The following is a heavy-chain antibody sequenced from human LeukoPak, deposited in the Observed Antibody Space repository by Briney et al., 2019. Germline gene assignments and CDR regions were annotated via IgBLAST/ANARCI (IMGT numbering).Heavy chain of an antibody. CDR1: GFTFSNYN. CDR3: ARDGVVPGPWHFDY. Sequence: GGSLRLSCAASGFTFSNYNMNWVRQAPGKGLEWVSSISSSSTYIYYADSVKGRFTISRDNAKNSLYLQMNSLRAEDTAVYFCARDGVVPGPWHFDYWGQGTLVTVSS. CDR2: ISSSSTYI. V-gene: IGHV3-21*01. J-gene: IGHJ4*02. D-gene: IGHD2-15*01.